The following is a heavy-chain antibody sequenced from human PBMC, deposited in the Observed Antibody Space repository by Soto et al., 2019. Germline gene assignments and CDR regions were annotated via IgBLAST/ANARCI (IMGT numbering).Heavy chain of an antibody. J-gene: IGHJ3*02. CDR1: GFTFSSYA. D-gene: IGHD3-22*01. V-gene: IGHV3-23*01. Sequence: GGSLRLSCAASGFTFSSYAMSWVRQAPGKGLEWVSAISGSGGRTYYADSVKGRFTISRDNSKNTLYLQMNSLRAEDTAVYYCAREYYYDSSGPYAFDIWGQGTMVTVSS. CDR2: ISGSGGRT. CDR3: AREYYYDSSGPYAFDI.